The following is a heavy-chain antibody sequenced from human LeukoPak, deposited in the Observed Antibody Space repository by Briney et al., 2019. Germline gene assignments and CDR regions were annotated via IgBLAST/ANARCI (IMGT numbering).Heavy chain of an antibody. CDR2: ISSGGRTI. Sequence: GGSLRLSCAASGFNFSIYFMNWVRQAPGKGLEWVSYISSGGRTIYYADSVKGRFTMSRDNAKNSLYLQMNSLRAEDTAVYYCARPVVAATTPDTFDIWGQGTMVTVSS. CDR3: ARPVVAATTPDTFDI. V-gene: IGHV3-48*04. D-gene: IGHD2-15*01. J-gene: IGHJ3*02. CDR1: GFNFSIYF.